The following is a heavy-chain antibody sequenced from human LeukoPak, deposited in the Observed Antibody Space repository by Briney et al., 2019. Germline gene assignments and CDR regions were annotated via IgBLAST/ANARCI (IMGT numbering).Heavy chain of an antibody. Sequence: PSETLSLTCTASGDSISGFYWSWIRQPPGQGLQWIGNIYTSGSTSYNPSLKSRVTISVDTSKNQSSLKLSSVTATDTAVYYCARKGGSGNSVYFDSWGQGILVTVSS. V-gene: IGHV4-4*09. CDR3: ARKGGSGNSVYFDS. D-gene: IGHD3-10*01. J-gene: IGHJ4*02. CDR2: IYTSGST. CDR1: GDSISGFY.